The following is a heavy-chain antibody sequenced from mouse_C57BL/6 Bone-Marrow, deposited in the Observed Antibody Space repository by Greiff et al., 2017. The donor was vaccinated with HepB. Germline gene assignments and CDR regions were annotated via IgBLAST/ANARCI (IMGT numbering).Heavy chain of an antibody. CDR1: GFTFSDYG. V-gene: IGHV5-17*01. CDR2: ISSGSSTI. CDR3: ARDYGSRYWCFDV. D-gene: IGHD1-1*01. J-gene: IGHJ1*03. Sequence: EVHLVESGGGLVKPGGSLKLSCAASGFTFSDYGMHWVRQAPEKGLEWVAYISSGSSTIYYADTVKGRFTISRDNAKNTLCLQMTSLRSEDTAMYYCARDYGSRYWCFDVWGTGTTVTVSS.